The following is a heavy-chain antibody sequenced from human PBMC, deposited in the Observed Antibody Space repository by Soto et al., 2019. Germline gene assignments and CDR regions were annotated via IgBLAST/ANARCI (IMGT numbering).Heavy chain of an antibody. CDR3: AKVRASYLSASYFYYGLDV. J-gene: IGHJ6*02. D-gene: IGHD3-10*01. V-gene: IGHV3-23*04. Sequence: EFQLVESGGGLVEPGESLRLSCAASGFTFSRYYMNWVRQAPGKGLEWVSSISGSGSSVYLADSVRGRFTMSRDLSSNTVSLQMNRLRAEDTAIYYCAKVRASYLSASYFYYGLDVWGQGTTVTVSS. CDR1: GFTFSRYY. CDR2: ISGSGSSV.